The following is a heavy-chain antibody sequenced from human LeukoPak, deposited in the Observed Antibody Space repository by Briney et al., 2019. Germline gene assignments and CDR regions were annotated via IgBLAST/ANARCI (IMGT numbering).Heavy chain of an antibody. CDR2: IYSGGNT. CDR1: GFTVSSNY. V-gene: IGHV3-66*01. CDR3: ARDRRYYGMDV. D-gene: IGHD1-14*01. J-gene: IGHJ6*02. Sequence: GGSLRLSCAASGFTVSSNYMSCARHSPGKGLEWVSVIYSGGNTYSADSVKGRFTISRDNSKNTLYLQMNSLRAEDTAVYYCARDRRYYGMDVWGQGTTVTVS.